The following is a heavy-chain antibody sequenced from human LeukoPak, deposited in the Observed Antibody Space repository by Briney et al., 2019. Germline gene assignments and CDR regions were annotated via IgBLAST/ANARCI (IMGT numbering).Heavy chain of an antibody. V-gene: IGHV5-10-1*01. CDR2: IDPSDSYT. CDR3: ARASGGTFDFDY. J-gene: IGHJ4*02. CDR1: GYSFTSYW. D-gene: IGHD4-23*01. Sequence: GESLEISCKGSGYSFTSYWISWVRQMPGKGLEWMGTIDPSDSYTNYSPSFQGHVTTSADKSISTAYLHWSSLKASDTAMYYCARASGGTFDFDYWGQGTLVTVSS.